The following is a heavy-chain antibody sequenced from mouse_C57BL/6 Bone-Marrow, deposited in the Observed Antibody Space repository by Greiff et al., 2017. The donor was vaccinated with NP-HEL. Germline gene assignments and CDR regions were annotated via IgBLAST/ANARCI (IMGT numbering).Heavy chain of an antibody. V-gene: IGHV1-39*01. CDR1: GYSFTDYN. J-gene: IGHJ1*03. CDR2: INPNYGTT. Sequence: EVQLQESGPELVKPGASVKISCKASGYSFTDYNMNWVKQSNGKSLEWIGVINPNYGTTSYNQKFKGKATLTVDQSSSTAYMQLNSLTSEDSAVYYCAREGTTVVAPSYWYFDVWGTGTTVTVSS. CDR3: AREGTTVVAPSYWYFDV. D-gene: IGHD1-1*01.